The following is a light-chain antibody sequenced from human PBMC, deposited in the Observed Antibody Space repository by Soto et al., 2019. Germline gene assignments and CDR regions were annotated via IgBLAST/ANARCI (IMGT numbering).Light chain of an antibody. CDR2: DAS. V-gene: IGKV3-11*01. J-gene: IGKJ2*01. CDR3: QHRSNWPRT. CDR1: QSVSTY. Sequence: EIVLTQSPATLSLSPGERATLSCRASQSVSTYLAWYQQKPGQAPRLLIYDASNRATGIPARFSGSGSGTDFPITISSLEPEDFAVYYCQHRSNWPRTFGQGTKLEIK.